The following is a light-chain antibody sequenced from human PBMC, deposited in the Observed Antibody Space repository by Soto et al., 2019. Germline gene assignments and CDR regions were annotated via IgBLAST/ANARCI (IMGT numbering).Light chain of an antibody. V-gene: IGKV1-39*01. CDR2: AAS. J-gene: IGKJ5*01. CDR3: QQTYIIPPIT. CDR1: QNIGTH. Sequence: DIQMTQSPASLSASVGDRVTITCRVSQNIGTHLNWYQQKVGRAPNLLIYAASTLQSGVPSRFSGSGSGREFTLTISSLLPEDFATYYCQQTYIIPPITFGQGTRLEIK.